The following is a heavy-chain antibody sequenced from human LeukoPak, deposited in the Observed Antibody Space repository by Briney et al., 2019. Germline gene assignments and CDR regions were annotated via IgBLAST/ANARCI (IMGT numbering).Heavy chain of an antibody. CDR2: IRFDGGTK. J-gene: IGHJ6*03. V-gene: IGHV3-30*02. D-gene: IGHD3-10*01. CDR3: AKDHDYGSGSYPGFYYYYYYYMDV. Sequence: GRSLSPSCAASGFTFSSYGIEGVCRTPQGRQGWVAVIRFDGGTKYYADSVKGRLTITTDNSKNTLYLQMNSLRAEDTAVYYCAKDHDYGSGSYPGFYYYYYYYMDVWGKGTTVTIS. CDR1: GFTFSSYG.